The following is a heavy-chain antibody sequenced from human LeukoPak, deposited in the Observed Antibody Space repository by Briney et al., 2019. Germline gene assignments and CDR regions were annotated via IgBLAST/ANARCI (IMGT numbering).Heavy chain of an antibody. J-gene: IGHJ6*03. CDR2: IYYSGST. CDR3: ARAGKAAAGNYYYYYMDV. CDR1: GGSISSYY. Sequence: SETLSLTCTVSGGSISSYYWSWIRQPPGKGLEWIGYIYYSGSTNYNPSLKSRVTMSVDTSKNQFSLKLSSVTAADTAVYYCARAGKAAAGNYYYYYMDVWGKGTTVTVSS. V-gene: IGHV4-59*01. D-gene: IGHD6-13*01.